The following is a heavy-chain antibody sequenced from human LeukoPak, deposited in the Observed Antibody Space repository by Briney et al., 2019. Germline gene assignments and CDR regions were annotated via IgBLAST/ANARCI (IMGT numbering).Heavy chain of an antibody. CDR2: TSNDGSRT. CDR3: AGDRRGTWSIDF. D-gene: IGHD1-1*01. J-gene: IGHJ4*02. CDR1: GFTVNSDG. Sequence: PGRSLRLSCAVSGFTVNSDGVHWVRQAPGKGLEWVTFTSNDGSRTYYADSVKGRFTFSRDNSENMFYLQMNSLRADDTAVYYCAGDRRGTWSIDFWGQGVLVTVSS. V-gene: IGHV3-30*03.